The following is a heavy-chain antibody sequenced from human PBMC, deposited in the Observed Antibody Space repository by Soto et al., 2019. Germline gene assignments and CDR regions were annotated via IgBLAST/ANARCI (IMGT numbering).Heavy chain of an antibody. D-gene: IGHD2-2*01. V-gene: IGHV1-18*01. J-gene: IGHJ5*02. Sequence: AASVKVSCKASGYTFTSHGISWVRQAPGQGLEWMGWISAYNGNTNYAQKLQGRVTMTTDTSTSTAYMELRSLRSDDTAVYYCARDHRSTSGHLLDPWGQGTLVTVSS. CDR1: GYTFTSHG. CDR2: ISAYNGNT. CDR3: ARDHRSTSGHLLDP.